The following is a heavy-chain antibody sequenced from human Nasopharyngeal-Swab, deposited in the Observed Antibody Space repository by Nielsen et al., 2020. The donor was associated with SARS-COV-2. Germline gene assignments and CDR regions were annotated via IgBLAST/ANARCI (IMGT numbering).Heavy chain of an antibody. CDR1: GFTFSSSG. V-gene: IGHV3-30*03. Sequence: GESLKISCAASGFTFSSSGMDWVRQAPGKGLEWVAVISYDGSNEYYGDSVKGRFTISRDNSKNTLYLQMNSLRAGDTAVYYCAREAWETYYDFWSGYRYYYYMDVWGKGTTVTVSS. D-gene: IGHD3-3*01. CDR2: ISYDGSNE. J-gene: IGHJ6*03. CDR3: AREAWETYYDFWSGYRYYYYMDV.